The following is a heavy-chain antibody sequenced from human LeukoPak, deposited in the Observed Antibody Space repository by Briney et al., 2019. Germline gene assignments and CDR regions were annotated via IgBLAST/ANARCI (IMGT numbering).Heavy chain of an antibody. D-gene: IGHD2-2*01. CDR2: ISGSGGST. Sequence: GGSLRLSCAASGFTFSSYAMSWFRQAPGKGLEWVSAISGSGGSTYYADSVKGRFTISRDNSKNTLYLQMNSLRAEDTAVYYCANSYCSSTSCYLYYFDYWGQGTLVTVSS. CDR3: ANSYCSSTSCYLYYFDY. CDR1: GFTFSSYA. V-gene: IGHV3-23*01. J-gene: IGHJ4*02.